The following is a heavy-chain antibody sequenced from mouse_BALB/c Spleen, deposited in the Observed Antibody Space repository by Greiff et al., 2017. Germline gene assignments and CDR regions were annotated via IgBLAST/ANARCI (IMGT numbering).Heavy chain of an antibody. D-gene: IGHD2-9*01. V-gene: IGHV1-55*01. J-gene: IGHJ3*01. CDR1: GYNFTSYW. CDR3: ARNSYYGYDGAY. Sequence: VKLQQPGAELVKPGTSVKLSCKASGYNFTSYWINWVKLRPGQGLEWIGDIYPGSGSTNYNEKFKSKATLTVDTSSSTAYMQLSSLASEDSALYYCARNSYYGYDGAYWGQGTLVTVSA. CDR2: IYPGSGST.